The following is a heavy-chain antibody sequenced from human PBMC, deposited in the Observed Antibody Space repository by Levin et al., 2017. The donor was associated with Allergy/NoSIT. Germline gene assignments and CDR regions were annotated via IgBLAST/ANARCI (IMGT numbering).Heavy chain of an antibody. Sequence: LSLTCAASGFTFSNAWMSWVRQAPGKGLEWVGRIKSKTDGGTTDYAAPVKGRFTISRDDSKNTLYLQMNSLKTEDTAVYYCTTASYGSGSTYYYYMDVWGKGTTVTVSS. CDR2: IKSKTDGGTT. D-gene: IGHD3-10*01. V-gene: IGHV3-15*01. J-gene: IGHJ6*03. CDR1: GFTFSNAW. CDR3: TTASYGSGSTYYYYMDV.